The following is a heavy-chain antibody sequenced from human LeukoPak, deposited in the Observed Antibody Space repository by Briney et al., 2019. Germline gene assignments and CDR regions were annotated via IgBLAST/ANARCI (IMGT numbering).Heavy chain of an antibody. CDR3: AKDAQCSGGSCYLFHY. Sequence: PGGSLRLSCAASGFTFSSYAMSWVRQAPGKGLEWVSVISSSGSSTYYADSVKGRFTISRDNSKNTLYLQMNSLRAEDTAVYYCAKDAQCSGGSCYLFHYWGQGTLVTVSS. V-gene: IGHV3-23*01. J-gene: IGHJ4*02. D-gene: IGHD2-15*01. CDR2: ISSSGSST. CDR1: GFTFSSYA.